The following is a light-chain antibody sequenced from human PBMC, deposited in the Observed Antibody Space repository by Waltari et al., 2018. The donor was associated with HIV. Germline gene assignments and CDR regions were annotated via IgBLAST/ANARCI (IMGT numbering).Light chain of an antibody. Sequence: QSVLTQPPSASGTPGQRVTISCSGSNSNIGSNSVYWYQQFPGKAPKLLISRDIQRPSGVLDRFSGSKSGTSASLAISVLRSEDEADYYCAAWDHSLSARVFGGGTKMTVL. CDR2: RDI. V-gene: IGLV1-47*01. J-gene: IGLJ3*02. CDR1: NSNIGSNS. CDR3: AAWDHSLSARV.